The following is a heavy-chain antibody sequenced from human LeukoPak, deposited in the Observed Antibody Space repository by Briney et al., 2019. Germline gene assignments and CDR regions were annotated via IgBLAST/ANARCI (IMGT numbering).Heavy chain of an antibody. V-gene: IGHV3-11*01. CDR3: ARVGSPTRDDAFDI. CDR2: ISSSGSTI. CDR1: GFTFSDYY. Sequence: GGSLRLSCAASGFTFSDYYMSWIRQAPGKGLEWVSYISSSGSTIYYADSVKGRFTISRDNAKNSLYLQMNSLRAEDTALYYCARVGSPTRDDAFDIWGQGTMVTVSS. D-gene: IGHD5-12*01. J-gene: IGHJ3*02.